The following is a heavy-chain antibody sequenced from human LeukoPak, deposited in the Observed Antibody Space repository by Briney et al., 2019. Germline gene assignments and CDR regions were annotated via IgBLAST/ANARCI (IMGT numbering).Heavy chain of an antibody. V-gene: IGHV4-59*12. CDR3: ASPIKGYDFWSGYNDAFDI. CDR1: GGSISSYY. D-gene: IGHD3-3*01. Sequence: SPSETLSLTCTVSGGSISSYYWSWIRQPPGKGLEYIGYIYYSGSTNYNPSLKSRVTISLDTSKNQFSLKLSSVTAADTVVYYCASPIKGYDFWSGYNDAFDIWGQGTMVTVSS. J-gene: IGHJ3*02. CDR2: IYYSGST.